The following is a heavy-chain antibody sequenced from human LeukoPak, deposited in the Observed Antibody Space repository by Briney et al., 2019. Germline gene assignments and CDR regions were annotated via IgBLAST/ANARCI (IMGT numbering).Heavy chain of an antibody. D-gene: IGHD2-21*02. CDR1: GYTFISYG. J-gene: IGHJ2*01. CDR2: ISGYNGNT. V-gene: IGHV1-18*01. CDR3: ARGLGVVTAQSEQPKPKYFDL. Sequence: ASVKVSCKASGYTFISYGISWVRQAPGQGLECMGWISGYNGNTNYAQNLQGRVTMTTDTSTSTAYMELRSLRSDDTAVHYCARGLGVVTAQSEQPKPKYFDLWGRGTQVTVSS.